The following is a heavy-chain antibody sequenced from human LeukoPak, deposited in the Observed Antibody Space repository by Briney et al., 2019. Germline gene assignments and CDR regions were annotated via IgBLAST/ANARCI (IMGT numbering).Heavy chain of an antibody. CDR1: GFTFSSYA. J-gene: IGHJ5*02. D-gene: IGHD3-3*01. Sequence: GGSLRLSCAASGFTFSSYAMHWVRQAPGKGLEWVAVVSYGGSNKYYADSVKGRFTISRDNSKNTLYLQMNSLRAEDTAVYYCAREVVTMEGTNWFDPWGQGTLVTVSS. CDR2: VSYGGSNK. V-gene: IGHV3-30-3*01. CDR3: AREVVTMEGTNWFDP.